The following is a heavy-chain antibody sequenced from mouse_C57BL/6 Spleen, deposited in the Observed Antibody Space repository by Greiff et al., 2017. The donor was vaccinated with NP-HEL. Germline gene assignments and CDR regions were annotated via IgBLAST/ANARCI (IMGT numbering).Heavy chain of an antibody. CDR2: INPNNGGT. Sequence: EVQLQQSGPELVKPGASVKISCKASGYTFTDYYMNWVKQSHGKSLEWIGDINPNNGGTSYNQKFKGKATLTVDKSSSTAYMELRSLTSEDSAVYYWARGVVATDYWGQGTTLTVSS. V-gene: IGHV1-26*01. D-gene: IGHD1-1*01. CDR1: GYTFTDYY. CDR3: ARGVVATDY. J-gene: IGHJ2*01.